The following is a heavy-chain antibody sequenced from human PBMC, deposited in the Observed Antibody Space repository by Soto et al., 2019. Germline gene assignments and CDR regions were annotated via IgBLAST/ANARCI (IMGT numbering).Heavy chain of an antibody. CDR3: AKVATADFWSSSGEFDY. V-gene: IGHV1-18*01. CDR1: GYTFQNYG. Sequence: QIQLVQSGGEVRKPGASVKVSCKASGYTFQNYGISWVRQAPGQGLEWMGWISAYNGNTNYAQNLQGRVSMTTDTSTSTAYMELRSLRSDDTAVYYCAKVATADFWSSSGEFDYWGPGTLVIVSS. CDR2: ISAYNGNT. J-gene: IGHJ4*02. D-gene: IGHD3-3*01.